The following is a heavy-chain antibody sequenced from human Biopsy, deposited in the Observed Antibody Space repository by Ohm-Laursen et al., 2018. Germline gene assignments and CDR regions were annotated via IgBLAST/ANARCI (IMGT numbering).Heavy chain of an antibody. CDR1: GGSVSSNVAY. CDR2: IFYSGIT. V-gene: IGHV4-39*01. Sequence: TLSLTCTVSGGSVSSNVAYWAWIRQPPGKGLESIGSIFYSGITYYNPSLQSRVPMSVDTSKNQFSLNLTSVTAADTAVYYCARHPTGFWFDPWGQGTLVTVSS. J-gene: IGHJ5*02. CDR3: ARHPTGFWFDP.